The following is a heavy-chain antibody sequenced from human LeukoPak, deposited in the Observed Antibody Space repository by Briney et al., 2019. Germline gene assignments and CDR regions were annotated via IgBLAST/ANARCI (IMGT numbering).Heavy chain of an antibody. Sequence: PGGSLRLSCAASGFTFSSWAMSWVRQAPGKGLEWVSGISGSGGSTYYADSVKGRFTISRDNSKNTLFLQMNSLRAGDTAVYYCAKPYYYGSGSYYTEGVASDHWGQGTLVTVSS. J-gene: IGHJ4*02. V-gene: IGHV3-23*01. CDR2: ISGSGGST. CDR3: AKPYYYGSGSYYTEGVASDH. D-gene: IGHD3-10*01. CDR1: GFTFSSWA.